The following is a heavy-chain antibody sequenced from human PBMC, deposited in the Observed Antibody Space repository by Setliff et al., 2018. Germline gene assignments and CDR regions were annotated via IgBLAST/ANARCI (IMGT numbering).Heavy chain of an antibody. CDR1: GFSLSNGYYW. V-gene: IGHV2-5*02. CDR2: IYYDDDR. Sequence: TLSLTCGVSGFSLSNGYYWGWIRQPPGKALEWLAHIYYDDDRRYNPSVKNRLTITKDTSKNQVVLTMTNVDPVDTATYYCARGFWSGYFVLDFWGQGSLVTVSS. J-gene: IGHJ4*02. D-gene: IGHD3-3*01. CDR3: ARGFWSGYFVLDF.